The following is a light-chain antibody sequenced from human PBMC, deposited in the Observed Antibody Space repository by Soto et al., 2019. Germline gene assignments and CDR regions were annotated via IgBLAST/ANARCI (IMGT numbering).Light chain of an antibody. Sequence: EIVLTQSPATLSLSPGERATLSCRTSQSVSSRYLAWYQQKPGQAPRLLIYGAFNRATGIPARFSGSGSGTDFTLTISSLEPEDSAIYYCQQRNIWPPVTFGQGTRLE. J-gene: IGKJ5*01. CDR3: QQRNIWPPVT. CDR2: GAF. V-gene: IGKV3-11*01. CDR1: QSVSSRY.